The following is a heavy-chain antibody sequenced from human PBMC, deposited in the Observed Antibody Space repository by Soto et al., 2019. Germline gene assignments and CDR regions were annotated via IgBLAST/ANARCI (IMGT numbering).Heavy chain of an antibody. CDR1: GDSINSRNW. CDR2: ISRSGTT. CDR3: TKRGDCPGDCNLNYYDS. Sequence: QVQLQESGPGLVKPSETLSLRCAVSGDSINSRNWWTWVRQPPGKGLEWIGEISRSGTTNYIPSLKSRATVSADTSKNQFFLQLTSMTAADTAIYYCTKRGDCPGDCNLNYYDSWGQGIQVTVSS. V-gene: IGHV4-4*02. D-gene: IGHD2-21*02. J-gene: IGHJ4*02.